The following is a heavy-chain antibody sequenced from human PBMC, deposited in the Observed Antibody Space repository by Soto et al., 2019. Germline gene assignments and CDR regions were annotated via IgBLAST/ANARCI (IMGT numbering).Heavy chain of an antibody. Sequence: SETLSLTCTVSGGSISSGGYYWSWIRQHPGKGLEWIGYIYYSGSTYYNPSLKSRVTISVDTSKNQFSLKLSSVTAADTAVYYCAGNIAVASYYYGMDVWGQGTTVTVSS. CDR3: AGNIAVASYYYGMDV. CDR1: GGSISSGGYY. V-gene: IGHV4-31*03. D-gene: IGHD6-19*01. CDR2: IYYSGST. J-gene: IGHJ6*02.